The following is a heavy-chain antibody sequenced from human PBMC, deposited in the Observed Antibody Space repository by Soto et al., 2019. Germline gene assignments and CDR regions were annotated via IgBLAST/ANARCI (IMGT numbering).Heavy chain of an antibody. CDR2: VSASGLNT. CDR3: ARRGPGTYFDY. V-gene: IGHV3-23*01. J-gene: IGHJ4*02. D-gene: IGHD6-13*01. Sequence: QPGGSLRLSCAASGFTFSTYAMAWVRQAPGKGLEWVSGVSASGLNTDYADPVKGRFTIPRDNSKNTLYLQMNSLRAEDTAVYYCARRGPGTYFDYWGQGTLVTVSS. CDR1: GFTFSTYA.